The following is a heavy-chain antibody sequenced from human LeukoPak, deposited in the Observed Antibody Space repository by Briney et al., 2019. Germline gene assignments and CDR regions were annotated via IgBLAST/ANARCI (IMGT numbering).Heavy chain of an antibody. V-gene: IGHV1-18*01. J-gene: IGHJ4*02. D-gene: IGHD3-22*01. CDR3: ARGPHERSGYPDD. CDR2: ISPYNGNT. CDR1: DYTFNTYG. Sequence: ASVKVSCKPSDYTFNTYGITWVRQAPGQGLEWMGWISPYNGNTNYAQKFQGRVTMTTDTSTSTAYMELRSLRSDDTAVYYCARGPHERSGYPDDWGQGTLVTVSS.